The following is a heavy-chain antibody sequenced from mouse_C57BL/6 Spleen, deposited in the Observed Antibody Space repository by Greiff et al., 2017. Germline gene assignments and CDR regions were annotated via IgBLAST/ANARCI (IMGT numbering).Heavy chain of an antibody. J-gene: IGHJ4*01. CDR3: ARAGYDGTMDY. D-gene: IGHD2-2*01. V-gene: IGHV5-17*01. CDR2: ISSGSSTI. CDR1: GFTFSDYG. Sequence: VQLKESGGGLVKPGGSLKLSCAASGFTFSDYGMHWVRQAPEKGLEWVAYISSGSSTIYYADTVKGRFTISRDNAKNTLFLQMTSLRSEDTAMYYCARAGYDGTMDYWGQGTSVTVSS.